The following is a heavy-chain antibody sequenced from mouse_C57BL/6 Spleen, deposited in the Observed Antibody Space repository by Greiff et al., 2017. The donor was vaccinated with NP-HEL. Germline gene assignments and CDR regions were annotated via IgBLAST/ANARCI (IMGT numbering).Heavy chain of an antibody. J-gene: IGHJ2*01. Sequence: EVKLVESGTVLARPGASVKMSCKTSGYTFTSYWMHWVKQRPGQGLEWIGAIYPGNSDTSYNQKFKGKAKLTAVTSASTAYMELSSLTNEDSAVYYCTRSYYPRGYFDYWGQGTTLTVSS. V-gene: IGHV1-5*01. CDR1: GYTFTSYW. CDR2: IYPGNSDT. D-gene: IGHD2-10*01. CDR3: TRSYYPRGYFDY.